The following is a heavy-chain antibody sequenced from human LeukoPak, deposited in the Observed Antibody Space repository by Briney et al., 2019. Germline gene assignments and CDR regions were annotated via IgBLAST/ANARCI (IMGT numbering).Heavy chain of an antibody. CDR1: GYTFTSYG. J-gene: IGHJ6*03. CDR3: ARDGPGIVVVPAASWPNYYYYMDV. V-gene: IGHV1-46*01. Sequence: GASVKVSCKASGYTFTSYGISWVRQAPGQGLEWMGIINPSGGSTSYAQKFQGRVTMTRDMSTSTVYMELSSLRSEDTAVYYCARDGPGIVVVPAASWPNYYYYMDVWGKGTTVTVSS. D-gene: IGHD2-2*01. CDR2: INPSGGST.